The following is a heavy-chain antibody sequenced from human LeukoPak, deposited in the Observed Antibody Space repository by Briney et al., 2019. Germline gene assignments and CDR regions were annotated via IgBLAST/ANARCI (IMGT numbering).Heavy chain of an antibody. Sequence: ASVKVSCKASGYTFTGYYMHWVRQAPGQGLEWMGWINPNSGGTNYAQKFQGRVTMTEDTSTDTAYMELSSLTFDDTAVYYCTTGMANDYAGNDYWGQGTLVTVSS. D-gene: IGHD4-23*01. J-gene: IGHJ4*02. V-gene: IGHV1-2*02. CDR3: TTGMANDYAGNDY. CDR2: INPNSGGT. CDR1: GYTFTGYY.